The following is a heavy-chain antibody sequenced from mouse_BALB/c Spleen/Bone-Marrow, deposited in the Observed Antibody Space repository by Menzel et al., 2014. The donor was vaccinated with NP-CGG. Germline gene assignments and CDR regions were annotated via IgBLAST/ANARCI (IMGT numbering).Heavy chain of an antibody. J-gene: IGHJ3*01. D-gene: IGHD2-4*01. CDR1: GFSFNSYG. CDR3: ARHAYYDQTEVSFVY. CDR2: ISGGGSYT. Sequence: EVQLQESGGGLVKSGGSLKLSCAASGFSFNSYGMSWVRPTPEKRLEWVATISGGGSYTFHPDSVKGRFTISRDNAKNSLYLQLSSLRSEDTALYYCARHAYYDQTEVSFVYWGQGTLVTVSA. V-gene: IGHV5-9-2*01.